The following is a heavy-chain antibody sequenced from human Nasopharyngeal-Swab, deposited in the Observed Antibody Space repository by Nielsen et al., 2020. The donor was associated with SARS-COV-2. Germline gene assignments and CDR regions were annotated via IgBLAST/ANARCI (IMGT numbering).Heavy chain of an antibody. D-gene: IGHD2/OR15-2a*01. CDR1: GYSFTSYW. CDR3: ARQSRYLSTRYYYYYYMDV. Sequence: GESLKISCKGSGYSFTSYWISWVRQMPGKGLEWMGRIDPSDSYTNYSPSFQGHVTISADKSISTAYLQWSSLKASDTAMYYCARQSRYLSTRYYYYYYMDVWGKGTTVTVSS. J-gene: IGHJ6*03. CDR2: IDPSDSYT. V-gene: IGHV5-10-1*01.